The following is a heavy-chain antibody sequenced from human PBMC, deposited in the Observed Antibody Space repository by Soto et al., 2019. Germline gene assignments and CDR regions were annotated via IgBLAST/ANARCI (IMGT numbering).Heavy chain of an antibody. Sequence: ASVKVSCKASGYTFTSYAMHWVRQAPGQRLEWMGWINAGNGNTKYSQKFQGRVTITRDTSASTAYMELRSLRSNDTAVYYCARQYYHGSGPWYWGEGPLVTVS. V-gene: IGHV1-3*01. J-gene: IGHJ4*02. D-gene: IGHD3-10*01. CDR3: ARQYYHGSGPWY. CDR2: INAGNGNT. CDR1: GYTFTSYA.